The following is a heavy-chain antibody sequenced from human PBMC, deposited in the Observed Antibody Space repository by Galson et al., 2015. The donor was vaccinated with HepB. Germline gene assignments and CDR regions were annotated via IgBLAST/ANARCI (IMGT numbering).Heavy chain of an antibody. CDR3: ASFRGVYDAFDI. V-gene: IGHV1-46*01. D-gene: IGHD3-10*01. Sequence: SVKVSCKASGYTFTSDYMHWVRQAPGQGLEWMGIINPSGGSTSYAQKFKGRVTMTRDTSTSTVYMELSRLRSEDTAVYYCASFRGVYDAFDIWGQGTMVTVSS. CDR1: GYTFTSDY. CDR2: INPSGGST. J-gene: IGHJ3*02.